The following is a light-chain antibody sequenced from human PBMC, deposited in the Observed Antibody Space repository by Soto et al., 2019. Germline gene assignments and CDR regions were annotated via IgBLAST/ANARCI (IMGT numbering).Light chain of an antibody. V-gene: IGLV2-14*01. J-gene: IGLJ1*01. Sequence: SALTQPASVSGSPGQSITISCTGTSNDIGNYNYVSWYQQHPGKAPKVMIYEVSNRPSGISNRFSGSKSGNTASLTISGLQAEEEADYYCTSYTTISTLYVFGSGNKVIV. CDR2: EVS. CDR3: TSYTTISTLYV. CDR1: SNDIGNYNY.